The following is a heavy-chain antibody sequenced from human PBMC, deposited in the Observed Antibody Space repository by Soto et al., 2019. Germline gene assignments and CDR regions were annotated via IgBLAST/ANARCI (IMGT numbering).Heavy chain of an antibody. J-gene: IGHJ4*02. Sequence: SVKVSCKASGGTFSSYAISWVRQAPGQGLEWMGGIIPIFGTANYAQKFQGRVTITADKSTSTAYMELSSLRSEDTAVYYCASILRGYCSGGSCSRVFDYWGQGXLVTVSS. D-gene: IGHD2-15*01. CDR3: ASILRGYCSGGSCSRVFDY. V-gene: IGHV1-69*06. CDR2: IIPIFGTA. CDR1: GGTFSSYA.